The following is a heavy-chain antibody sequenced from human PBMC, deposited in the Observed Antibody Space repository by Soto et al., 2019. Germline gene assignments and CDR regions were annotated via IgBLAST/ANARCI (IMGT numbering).Heavy chain of an antibody. CDR1: GGTFSTYS. CDR3: ARDWPDTYCGGDCPLGYYYHGMDV. CDR2: IIPIFGTA. D-gene: IGHD2-21*02. V-gene: IGHV1-69*06. Sequence: QVQLVQSGAEVKKPGSSVKVSCKTSGGTFSTYSIVWVRQAPGEGLEWMGGIIPIFGTANYAQKFQDRVTITADKSTNTAFMELSSLKSEDTAVYFCARDWPDTYCGGDCPLGYYYHGMDVWGQGTAVTVSS. J-gene: IGHJ6*02.